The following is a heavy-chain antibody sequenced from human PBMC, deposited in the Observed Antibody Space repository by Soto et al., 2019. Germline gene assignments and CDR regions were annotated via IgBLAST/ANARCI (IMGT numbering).Heavy chain of an antibody. J-gene: IGHJ4*02. CDR3: ARGKEIAARFDY. V-gene: IGHV3-7*03. Sequence: EVQLVESGGGLVQPGGSLRLSCAASGFTFSSYWISWVRQAPGKGLEWVANIKQDGSEKYYVDSVKGRVTISRDNAKNSRYLQMNSLRAEDTAVYYCARGKEIAARFDYWGQGTLVTVSS. CDR2: IKQDGSEK. CDR1: GFTFSSYW. D-gene: IGHD6-6*01.